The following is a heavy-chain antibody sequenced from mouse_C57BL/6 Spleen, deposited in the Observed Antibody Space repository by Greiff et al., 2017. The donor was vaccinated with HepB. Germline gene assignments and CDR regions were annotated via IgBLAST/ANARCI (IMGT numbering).Heavy chain of an antibody. J-gene: IGHJ3*01. CDR3: ARAHGSSWFAY. V-gene: IGHV1-26*01. CDR2: INPNNGGT. Sequence: VQLQQSGPELVKPGASVKISCKASGYTFTDYYMNWVKQSHGKSLEWIGDINPNNGGTSYNQKFKGKATLTVDKSSSTAYMELRSLTSEDSAVYYCARAHGSSWFAYWGQGTLVTVSA. CDR1: GYTFTDYY. D-gene: IGHD1-1*01.